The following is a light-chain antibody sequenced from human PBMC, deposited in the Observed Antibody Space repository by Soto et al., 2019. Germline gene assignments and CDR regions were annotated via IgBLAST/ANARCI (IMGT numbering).Light chain of an antibody. CDR3: AAWDGSLNGVL. CDR1: RSNIGSNT. J-gene: IGLJ2*01. CDR2: SNN. V-gene: IGLV1-44*01. Sequence: QSVVTQPPSASGTPGQRVTISCSGSRSNIGSNTVNWYQQLPGTAPKVLIYSNNRRPSGVPDRFSGSRSGTSASLAISGLQSEDEADYYCAAWDGSLNGVLFGGGTKLTVL.